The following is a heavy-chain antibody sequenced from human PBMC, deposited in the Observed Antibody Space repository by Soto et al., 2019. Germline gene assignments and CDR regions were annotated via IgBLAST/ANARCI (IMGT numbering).Heavy chain of an antibody. V-gene: IGHV4-4*02. J-gene: IGHJ6*02. Sequence: SETLSLTCGVSGDSISSSKWWTWVRQTPEKGLEWIGKIDHNGVANYNPSLEGRVTISKDNSKNQIFLKVTSVTAADSAVYYCARMNRDYYYYGMDVWGQGATVTVSS. CDR1: GDSISSSKW. CDR2: IDHNGVA. CDR3: ARMNRDYYYYGMDV.